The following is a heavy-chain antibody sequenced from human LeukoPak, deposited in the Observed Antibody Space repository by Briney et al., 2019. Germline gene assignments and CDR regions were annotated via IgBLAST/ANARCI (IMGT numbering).Heavy chain of an antibody. CDR2: INPSGGST. D-gene: IGHD2-2*01. CDR3: ARGDCSSTSCRGRGWHYYYGMDV. CDR1: GYTFTGYY. J-gene: IGHJ6*02. Sequence: ASVKVSCKASGYTFTGYYMHWVRQAPGQGLEWMGIINPSGGSTSYAQKFQGRVTMTRDTSTGTVYMELSSLRSEGTAVYYCARGDCSSTSCRGRGWHYYYGMDVWGQGTTVTVSS. V-gene: IGHV1-46*01.